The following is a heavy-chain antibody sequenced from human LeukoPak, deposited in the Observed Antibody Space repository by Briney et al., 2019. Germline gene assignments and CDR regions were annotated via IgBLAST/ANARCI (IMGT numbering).Heavy chain of an antibody. Sequence: ASVKVSCKASGYTFTGYYMHWVRQAPGQGLEWMGWINPNSGGTNYAQKFQGRVTMTRDTSISTAYMELSRLRSDDTAVYYCAIPPLDSSGYYFDYWGQGTLVTVSS. J-gene: IGHJ4*02. CDR2: INPNSGGT. V-gene: IGHV1-2*02. CDR1: GYTFTGYY. D-gene: IGHD3-22*01. CDR3: AIPPLDSSGYYFDY.